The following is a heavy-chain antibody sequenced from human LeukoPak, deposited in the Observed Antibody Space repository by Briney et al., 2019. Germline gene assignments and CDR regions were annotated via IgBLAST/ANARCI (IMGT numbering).Heavy chain of an antibody. Sequence: ASVKVSCKASGYTFTGYYMHWVRQAPGQGLEWMGWINPNSGGTNYAQKFQSRVTMTRDTSITTAYMELSRLRSDDTAVYYCARDHRDGYKFGDWGQGTLVTVSS. D-gene: IGHD5-24*01. CDR1: GYTFTGYY. V-gene: IGHV1-2*02. J-gene: IGHJ4*02. CDR2: INPNSGGT. CDR3: ARDHRDGYKFGD.